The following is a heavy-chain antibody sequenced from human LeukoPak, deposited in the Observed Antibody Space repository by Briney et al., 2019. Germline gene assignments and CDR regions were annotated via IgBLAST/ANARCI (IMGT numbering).Heavy chain of an antibody. D-gene: IGHD5-12*01. CDR2: INDSGST. V-gene: IGHV4-34*01. J-gene: IGHJ4*02. CDR1: GETFSGYY. Sequence: SETLSLTCAVYGETFSGYYWTWICQPPGKGLEWIGDINDSGSTNYNPSLKSRVTISVDTSKNQFSLKVRSVAAADTAVYYCARARETVAIDYWGQGTLVTVSS. CDR3: ARARETVAIDY.